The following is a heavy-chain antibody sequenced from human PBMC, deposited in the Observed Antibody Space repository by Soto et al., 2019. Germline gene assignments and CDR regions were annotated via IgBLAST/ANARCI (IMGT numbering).Heavy chain of an antibody. CDR3: AKSHVFHYYYYNMDV. D-gene: IGHD2-8*01. V-gene: IGHV3-23*01. Sequence: EVQLLESGGGLVQPGGSLRLSCAASGFTFSDYAMSWVRQAPGKGLEWVSVISVSGGSTYYADSVKGRFTISRDNSKNTLYLQMNTLIAEDTAVYYCAKSHVFHYYYYNMDVWGQGTTVTVSS. J-gene: IGHJ6*02. CDR2: ISVSGGST. CDR1: GFTFSDYA.